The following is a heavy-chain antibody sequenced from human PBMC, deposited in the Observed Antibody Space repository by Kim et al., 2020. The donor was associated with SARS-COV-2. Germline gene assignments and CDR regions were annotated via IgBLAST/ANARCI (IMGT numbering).Heavy chain of an antibody. CDR2: MREDGSGI. CDR1: GINFRNNW. V-gene: IGHV3-7*05. J-gene: IGHJ6*02. CDR3: ARGHFGLDV. Sequence: GGSLRHSCVASGINFRNNWMSWVRQPLGKGLEWVAHMREDGSGIDYADSVKGRFTIFRDNAQNSLYLQMNSLRVDDTAVYYCARGHFGLDVWGQGTTVTV.